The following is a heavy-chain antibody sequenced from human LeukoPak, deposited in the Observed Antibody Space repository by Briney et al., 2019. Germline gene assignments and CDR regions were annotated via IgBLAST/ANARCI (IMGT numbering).Heavy chain of an antibody. Sequence: GRSLRLSCAASGFTFSSYAMHWVRQAPGKGLEWVAVISYDGSNKYYADSVKGRFTISRDNSKNTLYLQMNSLRAEDTAVYYCASQSRDGYNLDYWGQGTLFTVSS. V-gene: IGHV3-30*01. CDR2: ISYDGSNK. CDR1: GFTFSSYA. CDR3: ASQSRDGYNLDY. D-gene: IGHD5-24*01. J-gene: IGHJ4*02.